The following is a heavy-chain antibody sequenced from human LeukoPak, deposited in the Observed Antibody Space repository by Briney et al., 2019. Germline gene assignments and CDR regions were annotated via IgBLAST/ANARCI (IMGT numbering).Heavy chain of an antibody. Sequence: GGSLRLSCAASGFTFSSYGMHWVRQAPGKGLEWVAVIWYDGSNKYYADSVKGRFTISRDNSKNTLYLQMNSLRAEDTAVYYCARAKDYGDYRDAFDIWGQGTMVTVSS. CDR2: IWYDGSNK. CDR1: GFTFSSYG. V-gene: IGHV3-33*01. J-gene: IGHJ3*02. CDR3: ARAKDYGDYRDAFDI. D-gene: IGHD4-17*01.